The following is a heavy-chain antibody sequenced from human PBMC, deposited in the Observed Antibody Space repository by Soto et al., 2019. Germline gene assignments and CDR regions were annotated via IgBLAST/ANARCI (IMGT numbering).Heavy chain of an antibody. D-gene: IGHD3-22*01. CDR1: GFTFSSYW. J-gene: IGHJ4*02. V-gene: IGHV3-7*01. CDR3: ARGKITMMN. Sequence: GSLLLACSASGFTFSSYWMSGVRQAPGKGLEWVANIKQDGSEKYYVDSVKVRFTISRDNAKNSLYLQMNSLRAEDTAVYYCARGKITMMNWGQGTMVTVS. CDR2: IKQDGSEK.